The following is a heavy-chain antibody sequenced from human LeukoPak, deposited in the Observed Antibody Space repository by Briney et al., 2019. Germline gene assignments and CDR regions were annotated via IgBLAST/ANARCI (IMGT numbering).Heavy chain of an antibody. J-gene: IGHJ4*02. D-gene: IGHD6-13*01. CDR2: IYYDGTT. Sequence: SETLSLTCTVSGGSISSNSYYWGWIRQPPGKDLEWISSIYYDGTTYNNPSLESRVTISIDTSKNQFSLRLNSVTAADTAVYYCASVYSLYDNWGQGILVIVSS. CDR3: ASVYSLYDN. V-gene: IGHV4-39*07. CDR1: GGSISSNSYY.